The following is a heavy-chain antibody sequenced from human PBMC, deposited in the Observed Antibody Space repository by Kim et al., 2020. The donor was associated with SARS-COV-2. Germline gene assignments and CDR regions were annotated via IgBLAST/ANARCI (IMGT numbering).Heavy chain of an antibody. CDR2: INPSGGST. CDR1: GYTFSNYY. CDR3: ARGTGFSYDGRGYYYFDY. D-gene: IGHD3-22*01. Sequence: ASVKVSCRASGYTFSNYYLHWVRQATGQGLEWMGIINPSGGSTTYAQKFQGRVAMTRDTSTSTVYMDLSSLRSEDTAVYYCARGTGFSYDGRGYYYFDYWGQGTLVTVSS. J-gene: IGHJ4*02. V-gene: IGHV1-46*01.